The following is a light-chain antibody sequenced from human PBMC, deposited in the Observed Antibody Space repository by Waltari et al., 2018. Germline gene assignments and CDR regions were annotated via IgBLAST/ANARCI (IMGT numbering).Light chain of an antibody. J-gene: IGLJ1*01. CDR2: EDP. CDR3: YSSDSTGLRV. V-gene: IGLV3-10*01. Sequence: SYELTQPPSVSVSPGQTARITCSAHELPRNSAHWFQQKSGQAPRLVIFEDPNRPPGIPVTFSGSSSGTVATLTITGAEVDDEADYYGYSSDSTGLRVFGGGTTVVVL. CDR1: ELPRNS.